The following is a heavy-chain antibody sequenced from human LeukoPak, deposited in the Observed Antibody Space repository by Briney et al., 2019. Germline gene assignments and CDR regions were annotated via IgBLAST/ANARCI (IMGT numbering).Heavy chain of an antibody. D-gene: IGHD1-14*01. CDR3: TTPYIFTGSFDY. V-gene: IGHV1-24*01. CDR1: EYSLTASC. J-gene: IGHJ4*02. CDR2: SNPEDGEM. Sequence: GASVKVSCKVSEYSLTASCIHWVRQAPGKGLEWMGGSNPEDGEMIYAQRFQGRVIMTEDTSTETAYMELSSLRFEDTAVYYCTTPYIFTGSFDYWGQGSLVTVSS.